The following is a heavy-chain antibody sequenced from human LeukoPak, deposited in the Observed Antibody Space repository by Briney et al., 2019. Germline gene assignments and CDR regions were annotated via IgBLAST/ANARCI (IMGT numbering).Heavy chain of an antibody. CDR3: ARPLTSDSTSYFDY. CDR2: INPSDGST. CDR1: GFTFNSYY. Sequence: ASVKVSCKASGFTFNSYYMHWVRQAPGQGLEWMGTINPSDGSTIYAQKFQGRVTVTRDSSTSTVYMELGSLRSEDTAVYYCARPLTSDSTSYFDYWGQGTLVTVSS. J-gene: IGHJ4*02. V-gene: IGHV1-46*02. D-gene: IGHD2-21*02.